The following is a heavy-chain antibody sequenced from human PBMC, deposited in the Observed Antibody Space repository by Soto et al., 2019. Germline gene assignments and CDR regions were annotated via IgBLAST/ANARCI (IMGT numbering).Heavy chain of an antibody. CDR1: GYPFTTYA. Sequence: QVQLVQSGAEVKQPGASMNVSCKTSGYPFTTYAFSWVRQAPGQGLEWMGWISAYNGNTNYAQKLQGRVTMTTDTYTSTVDMELRSLRSDDTAVYYCASSRNGRDTRYFDYWGQGTLVTVSS. J-gene: IGHJ4*02. V-gene: IGHV1-18*01. CDR3: ASSRNGRDTRYFDY. D-gene: IGHD2-2*01. CDR2: ISAYNGNT.